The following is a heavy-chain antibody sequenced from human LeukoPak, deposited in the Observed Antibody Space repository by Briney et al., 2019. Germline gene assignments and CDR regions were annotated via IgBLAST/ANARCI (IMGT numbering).Heavy chain of an antibody. D-gene: IGHD1-26*01. CDR2: IYHSGST. J-gene: IGHJ4*02. CDR3: ARPRSGSYFDY. V-gene: IGHV4-38-2*01. Sequence: SETLSLTCAVSGYSISSGYYCGWIRQPPGKGLEWIGSIYHSGSTYYNPSLKSRVTISVDTSKNQFSLKLSSVTAADTAVYYCARPRSGSYFDYWGQGTLVTVSS. CDR1: GYSISSGYY.